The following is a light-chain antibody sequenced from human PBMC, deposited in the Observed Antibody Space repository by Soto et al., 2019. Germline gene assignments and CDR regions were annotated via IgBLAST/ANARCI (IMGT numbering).Light chain of an antibody. CDR2: DVT. V-gene: IGLV2-14*01. CDR3: SYYTSSSTYV. J-gene: IGLJ1*01. CDR1: SSDVGGYNY. Sequence: SALTQPASVSGSPGQSITISCTGTSSDVGGYNYVSWYQQHPGKAPKLMIYDVTNRPSGVSNRFSGSKSGNTASLTISGLQAEDEADYYCSYYTSSSTYVFGTGTKVTVL.